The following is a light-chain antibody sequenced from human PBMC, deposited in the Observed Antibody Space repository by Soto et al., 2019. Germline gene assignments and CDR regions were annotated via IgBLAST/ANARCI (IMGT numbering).Light chain of an antibody. Sequence: DIQLTQSPSSFSASVGDRVTITCRASHDVSSWLAWYQQKPGKAPRLLIYGASTLRSGVPSRFSSSASGTDFPLTISRLQHEDFATYYLQQANSPYSFGQGTKLEIK. CDR2: GAS. V-gene: IGKV1-12*01. J-gene: IGKJ2*03. CDR3: QQANSPYS. CDR1: HDVSSW.